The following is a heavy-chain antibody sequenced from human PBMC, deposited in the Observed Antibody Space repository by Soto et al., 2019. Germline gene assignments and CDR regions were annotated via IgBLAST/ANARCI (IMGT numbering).Heavy chain of an antibody. CDR3: ERAPPLHDSSGYLFFDY. CDR1: GYTFTGYY. D-gene: IGHD3-22*01. CDR2: INPNSGGT. V-gene: IGHV1-2*02. Sequence: WASVKVSCKASGYTFTGYYMHWVRQAPGQGLEWMGWINPNSGGTNYAQKFQGRVTMTRDTSISTAYMELSRLRSDDTAVYYCERAPPLHDSSGYLFFDYWGQGTLVTVSS. J-gene: IGHJ4*02.